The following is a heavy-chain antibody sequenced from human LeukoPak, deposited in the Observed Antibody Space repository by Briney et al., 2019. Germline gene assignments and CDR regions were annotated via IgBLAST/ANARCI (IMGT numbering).Heavy chain of an antibody. CDR2: VYYSRST. Sequence: SETLSLTCTVSGGSISNSSYYWGWIRQSPGKGLEWIGNVYYSRSTYYNPSLKSRVTISTDRSKNQFTLRLNSVTAADTAEYYCARSSYYDILTGYFDYWGQGTPVTVSS. D-gene: IGHD3-9*01. CDR1: GGSISNSSYY. V-gene: IGHV4-39*01. CDR3: ARSSYYDILTGYFDY. J-gene: IGHJ4*02.